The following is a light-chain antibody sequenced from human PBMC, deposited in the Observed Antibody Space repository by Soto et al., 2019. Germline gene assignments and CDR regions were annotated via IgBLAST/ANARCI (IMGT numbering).Light chain of an antibody. Sequence: DIQMTQSPSSLSASVGDTVTITCRASQSLSGYLNWYQQKPGKAPKLLIFAASSLHSGVPSGFSGSESGTNFTLTINSLQPEDSATYYSQQTYSRPYTFGQGTKLEIK. V-gene: IGKV1-39*01. CDR3: QQTYSRPYT. CDR1: QSLSGY. CDR2: AAS. J-gene: IGKJ2*01.